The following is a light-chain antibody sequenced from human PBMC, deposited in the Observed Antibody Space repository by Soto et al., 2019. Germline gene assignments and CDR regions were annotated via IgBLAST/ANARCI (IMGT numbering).Light chain of an antibody. CDR1: QGISNY. J-gene: IGKJ1*01. CDR2: AAS. V-gene: IGKV1-27*01. Sequence: DMQMTQSPSSLSASVGDTVTITCRASQGISNYLAWYQQKPGQVPNLLIYAASTLQSGVPSRFSGSGSGTDFTLTISRLRPEDVATYYCQKYNNASRTFGQGTKVEI. CDR3: QKYNNASRT.